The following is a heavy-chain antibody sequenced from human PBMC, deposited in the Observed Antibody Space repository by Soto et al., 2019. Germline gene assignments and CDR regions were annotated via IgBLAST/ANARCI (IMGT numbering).Heavy chain of an antibody. V-gene: IGHV3-23*01. CDR1: GFTFGSYA. Sequence: EGQLLESGGGLVQPGGSLRLSCEASGFTFGSYAMPWVRQAPGKGLEWVSSISGSGISTYYADSVKGRFTISRDNSKNTLYLQMNSLRAEDAAVYYCAKSAGSNAYYPNDYWGQGTLVTVSS. CDR2: ISGSGIST. CDR3: AKSAGSNAYYPNDY. J-gene: IGHJ4*02. D-gene: IGHD3-16*01.